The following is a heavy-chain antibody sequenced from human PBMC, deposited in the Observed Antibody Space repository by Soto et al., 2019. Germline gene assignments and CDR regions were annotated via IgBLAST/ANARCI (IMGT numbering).Heavy chain of an antibody. D-gene: IGHD2-21*01. CDR2: ISPNSGDT. Sequence: ASVKVSCKASGYTFTGYYIHWVRQAPGQGLEWMGWISPNSGDTKYAQRFQGWATMTRDTSISTAYMELSRLKSDDTAVYYCARDYCGGDCPGIWYFDLWGRGTLVTVSS. CDR1: GYTFTGYY. V-gene: IGHV1-2*04. J-gene: IGHJ2*01. CDR3: ARDYCGGDCPGIWYFDL.